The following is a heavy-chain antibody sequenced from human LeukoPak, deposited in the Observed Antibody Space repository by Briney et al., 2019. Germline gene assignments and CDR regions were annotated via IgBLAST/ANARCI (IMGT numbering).Heavy chain of an antibody. Sequence: SETLSLTCTVSGDSISSYYWSWIRHPPGKGLEWIGSIYYSGNTNYNPSLKSRVTISIYTSKNQFSLNLNSVTAADTAVYYCARDYAFDIWGQGTMVTVSS. CDR2: IYYSGNT. J-gene: IGHJ3*02. CDR1: GDSISSYY. CDR3: ARDYAFDI. V-gene: IGHV4-59*01.